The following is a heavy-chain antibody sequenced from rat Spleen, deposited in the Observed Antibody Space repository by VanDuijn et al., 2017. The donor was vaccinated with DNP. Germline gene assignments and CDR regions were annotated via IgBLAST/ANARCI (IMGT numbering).Heavy chain of an antibody. V-gene: IGHV3-1*01. CDR1: GYSITSNY. CDR3: ARGVSSYYGYNSYWYFDF. D-gene: IGHD1-9*01. J-gene: IGHJ1*01. Sequence: EVQLQESGPGPVKPSQSLSLTCSVTGYSITSNYWAWIRKFPGNKMEWIGYINYSGSTGYNPSLKSRISITRDTSKNQFFLQLNSVTTEDTATYYCARGVSSYYGYNSYWYFDFWGPGTMVTVSS. CDR2: INYSGST.